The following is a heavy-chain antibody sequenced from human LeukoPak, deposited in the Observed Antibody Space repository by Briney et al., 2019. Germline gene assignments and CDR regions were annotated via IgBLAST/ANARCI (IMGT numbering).Heavy chain of an antibody. V-gene: IGHV1-2*02. CDR3: ATFFYNDTSFDTLYV. Sequence: ASVTVSCKASVYTFVDYYIHWVRQAPGQGLEWMGWIKLNSVGTNYAQKFQGRVTMTRDTSINPAYMALSPLRSDDTAVFYCATFFYNDTSFDTLYVWGQGTTVTVSS. CDR1: VYTFVDYY. D-gene: IGHD2/OR15-2a*01. CDR2: IKLNSVGT. J-gene: IGHJ6*02.